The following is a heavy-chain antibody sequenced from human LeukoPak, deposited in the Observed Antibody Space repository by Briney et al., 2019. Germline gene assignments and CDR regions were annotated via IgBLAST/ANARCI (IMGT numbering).Heavy chain of an antibody. D-gene: IGHD3-10*01. CDR3: VREIKIMGFRAFDY. CDR1: GFTFSSYS. CDR2: INDGGTYT. J-gene: IGHJ4*02. Sequence: PGGSLRLSCAASGFTFSSYSMNWVRQAPGKGLEWVSRINDGGTYTAYADSVKGRFAVSRDNAENTLYLQMDSLTVEDTGLYYCVREIKIMGFRAFDYWGQGTPVTVSS. V-gene: IGHV3-74*01.